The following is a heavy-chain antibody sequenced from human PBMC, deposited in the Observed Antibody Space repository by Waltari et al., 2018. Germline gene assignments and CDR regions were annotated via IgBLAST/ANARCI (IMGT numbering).Heavy chain of an antibody. V-gene: IGHV3-30-3*01. CDR2: ISYDGSNK. J-gene: IGHJ4*02. Sequence: QVQLVESGGGVVQPGRSLRRSCAASGFTFSSYAMHWVRQAPGKGLEWVAVISYDGSNKYYADSVKGRFTISRDNSKNTLYLQMNSLRAEDTAVYYCARDTTTVTTPSQFDYWGQGTLVTVSS. CDR1: GFTFSSYA. D-gene: IGHD4-17*01. CDR3: ARDTTTVTTPSQFDY.